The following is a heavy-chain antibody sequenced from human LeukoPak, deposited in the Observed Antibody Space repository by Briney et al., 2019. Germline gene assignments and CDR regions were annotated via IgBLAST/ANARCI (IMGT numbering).Heavy chain of an antibody. Sequence: GGSLRLSCAASGFTFSSYSMNWVRQAPGKGLEWVSSISSSSSYIYYADSVKGRFTISRDNAKNSLYLQMNSLRAEDTAVYYCAGDMDSGSPYDYWGQGTLVTVSP. D-gene: IGHD1-1*01. J-gene: IGHJ4*02. CDR2: ISSSSSYI. V-gene: IGHV3-21*01. CDR3: AGDMDSGSPYDY. CDR1: GFTFSSYS.